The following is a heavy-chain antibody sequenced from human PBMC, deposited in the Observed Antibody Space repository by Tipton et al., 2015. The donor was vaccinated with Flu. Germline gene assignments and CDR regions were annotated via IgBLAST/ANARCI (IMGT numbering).Heavy chain of an antibody. D-gene: IGHD4-17*01. CDR1: GGSISSSSYY. Sequence: GLVKPSETLSLTYTASGGSISSSSYYWGWIRQPPGKGLEWIGSIYYSGSTNYNPSLKSRVTISVDTSKNQFSLKLSSVTAADTAVYYCARRKTVTTRLTYFDYWGQGTLVTVSS. J-gene: IGHJ4*02. V-gene: IGHV4-39*07. CDR3: ARRKTVTTRLTYFDY. CDR2: IYYSGST.